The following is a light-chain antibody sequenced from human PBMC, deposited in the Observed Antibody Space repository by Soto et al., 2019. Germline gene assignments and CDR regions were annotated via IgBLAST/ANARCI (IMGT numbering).Light chain of an antibody. CDR1: SSDVGGYDY. CDR2: DVT. J-gene: IGLJ2*01. Sequence: QSALTQPRSVSGSPGQSVTISCAGTSSDVGGYDYVSWYQQHPDKVPKILIFDVTKRPSGVPARFTGSKSGNTASLTISGLQADDEADYYCCSYAGSNNFVLFGGGTKVTVL. CDR3: CSYAGSNNFVL. V-gene: IGLV2-11*01.